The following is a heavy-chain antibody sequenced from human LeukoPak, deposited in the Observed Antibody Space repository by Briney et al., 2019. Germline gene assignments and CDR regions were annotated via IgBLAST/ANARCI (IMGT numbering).Heavy chain of an antibody. CDR1: GFTFSRNA. V-gene: IGHV3-23*01. D-gene: IGHD4-17*01. Sequence: GGSLRLSCAASGFTFSRNAMTGVRQAPGKGLEWVSSITGSGTTTYYADSVKGRFTISRDNSNNTLSLQMNSLRAEDTAVYYCANIATVTPGHWGQGTLVIVSS. CDR3: ANIATVTPGH. J-gene: IGHJ4*02. CDR2: ITGSGTTT.